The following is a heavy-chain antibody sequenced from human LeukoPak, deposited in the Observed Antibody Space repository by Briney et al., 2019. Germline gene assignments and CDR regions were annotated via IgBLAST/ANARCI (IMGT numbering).Heavy chain of an antibody. V-gene: IGHV3-21*04. D-gene: IGHD6-13*01. J-gene: IGHJ4*02. CDR1: GFTFSTYT. CDR3: AGGRTYSSSTLEDY. Sequence: GGSLRLSCAASGFTFSTYTMNWVRQAPGKGLEWVSSISSSSSYIYYADSLKGRFTISRDNAKKSLYLQMDSLRADDTAVYYCAGGRTYSSSTLEDYWGQGTLVTVSS. CDR2: ISSSSSYI.